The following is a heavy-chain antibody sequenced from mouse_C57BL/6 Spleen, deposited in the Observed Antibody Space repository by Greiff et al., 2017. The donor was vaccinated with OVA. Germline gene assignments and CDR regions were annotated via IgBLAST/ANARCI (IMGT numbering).Heavy chain of an antibody. D-gene: IGHD1-1*01. CDR2: INPGSGGT. Sequence: QVQLQQSGAELVRPGTSVKVSCKASGYAFTNYLIEWVKQRPGQGLEWIGVINPGSGGTNYNEKFKGKATLTADKSSSTAYMQLRSLTSADSAVYFCARGKYYDSSPYAMDYWGQGTSGTVSS. CDR1: GYAFTNYL. CDR3: ARGKYYDSSPYAMDY. V-gene: IGHV1-54*01. J-gene: IGHJ4*01.